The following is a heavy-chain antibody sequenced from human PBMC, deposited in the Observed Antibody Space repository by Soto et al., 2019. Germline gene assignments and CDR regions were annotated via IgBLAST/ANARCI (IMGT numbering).Heavy chain of an antibody. V-gene: IGHV4-31*11. J-gene: IGHJ4*02. CDR1: GDSISNYGHY. CDR3: ARTTTEGSGTSDY. D-gene: IGHD3-10*01. Sequence: SETLSLTCVVSGDSISNYGHYWSLIRQHPEKGLEWIGYIYHTGSTYYNPSLKSRISLSVDTSNNHFSLRLTSVTAADTAVYYCARTTTEGSGTSDYWGQGIMVTVS. CDR2: IYHTGST.